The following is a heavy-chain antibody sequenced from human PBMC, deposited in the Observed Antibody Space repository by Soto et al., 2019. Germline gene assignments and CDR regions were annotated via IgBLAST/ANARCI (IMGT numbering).Heavy chain of an antibody. CDR2: VYYRGST. CDR3: ATFGKLRYYSSGLDV. J-gene: IGHJ6*02. D-gene: IGHD3-10*01. V-gene: IGHV4-39*01. Sequence: SGTLSLTCTVSGASISSPSYYWGWIRQPPGKGLEWIGTVYYRGSTYNNPSLKSRVTISVDTSKNQFSLKLSSVTAADTAVYYCATFGKLRYYSSGLDVCCQGTAVTVS. CDR1: GASISSPSYY.